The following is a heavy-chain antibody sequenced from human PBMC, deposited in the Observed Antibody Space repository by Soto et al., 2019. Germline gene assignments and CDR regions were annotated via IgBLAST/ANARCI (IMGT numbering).Heavy chain of an antibody. Sequence: PSETLSLTCTVSGGSISGYYWSWIRQPPGKGLEWIGYIYNSGTTNHNPALKSRVTMTVDTSNNQFSLKLSSVAAADTAVYYCARQRAGTGVDYWGQGTLVTVSS. J-gene: IGHJ4*02. V-gene: IGHV4-59*01. CDR3: ARQRAGTGVDY. CDR1: GGSISGYY. D-gene: IGHD6-13*01. CDR2: IYNSGTT.